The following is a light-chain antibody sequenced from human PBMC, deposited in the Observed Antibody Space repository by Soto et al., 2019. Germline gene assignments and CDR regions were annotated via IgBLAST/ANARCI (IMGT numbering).Light chain of an antibody. Sequence: DIQMTQSPSTLSASVGDRVTITCRASQSISGWLAWYQQKPGKAPRLLIYKASTLERGVPSRFRRSGSGTEFTLTISSLQPDDFATYYFQQHNSYSRTFGQGPKVEIK. CDR1: QSISGW. J-gene: IGKJ1*01. CDR2: KAS. CDR3: QQHNSYSRT. V-gene: IGKV1-5*03.